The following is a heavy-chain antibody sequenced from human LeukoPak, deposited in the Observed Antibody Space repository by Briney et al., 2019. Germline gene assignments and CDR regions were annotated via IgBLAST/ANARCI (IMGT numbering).Heavy chain of an antibody. Sequence: HGRSLRLSCAASGFTFSKYGMHWARQAPGKGLEWVAVIWYDGSNKYYADSVKGRFTISRDNSKNTLYLQMNSLRAEDTAVYYCSRGGYGDYNNWFDPWGESPVHLVSS. D-gene: IGHD4-17*01. CDR1: GFTFSKYG. J-gene: IGHJ5*02. CDR2: IWYDGSNK. V-gene: IGHV3-33*01. CDR3: SRGGYGDYNNWFDP.